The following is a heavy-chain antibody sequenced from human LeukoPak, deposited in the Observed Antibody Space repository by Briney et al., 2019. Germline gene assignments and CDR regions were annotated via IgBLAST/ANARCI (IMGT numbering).Heavy chain of an antibody. V-gene: IGHV1-46*01. J-gene: IGHJ6*02. D-gene: IGHD6-13*01. CDR1: GYSFTAFY. Sequence: ASVKVSFKASGYSFTAFYIHWVRQAPGQGLEWMGIINPRGGSTSYAQKFQGRVSMTRDTSTSTVYMELSSLRSEDTAVYYCARDIAAAGTYYQYGMDVWGQGTTVTVSS. CDR3: ARDIAAAGTYYQYGMDV. CDR2: INPRGGST.